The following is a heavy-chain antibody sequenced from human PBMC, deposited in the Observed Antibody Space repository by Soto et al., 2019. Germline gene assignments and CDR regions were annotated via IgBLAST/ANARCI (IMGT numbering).Heavy chain of an antibody. CDR2: IYYSGST. V-gene: IGHV4-31*03. D-gene: IGHD2-15*01. CDR1: GGSISSGGYY. J-gene: IGHJ3*02. CDR3: ARYCSGGSCYTGAFDI. Sequence: SETLYLTGTVSGGSISSGGYYWSWIGQHPGKGLEWIGYIYYSGSTYYNPSLKRRVTISVDTSKNQFSLKLSSVTAADTAVYYCARYCSGGSCYTGAFDIWGQGTMVTVS.